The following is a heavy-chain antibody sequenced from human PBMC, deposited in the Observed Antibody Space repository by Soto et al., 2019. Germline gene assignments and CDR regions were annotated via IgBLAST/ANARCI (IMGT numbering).Heavy chain of an antibody. J-gene: IGHJ4*02. CDR1: GFTFSGFD. V-gene: IGHV3-13*01. CDR2: IGTAGDT. D-gene: IGHD2-15*01. CDR3: ARGQEVGAHFFDS. Sequence: PGGSLRLSCAASGFTFSGFDMHWVRQPTGKGLEWVSTIGTAGDTYYAVSVKGRFTISRDNAKNSLSLQMNSLRAGDTAVYFCARGQEVGAHFFDSWGQGT.